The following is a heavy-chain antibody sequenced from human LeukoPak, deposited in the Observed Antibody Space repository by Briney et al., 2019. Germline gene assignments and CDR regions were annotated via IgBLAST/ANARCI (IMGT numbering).Heavy chain of an antibody. D-gene: IGHD3-22*01. CDR2: INGYDGKT. CDR3: ARGPRYSYDSSVLLFDY. J-gene: IGHJ4*02. CDR1: GYTFTSSG. V-gene: IGHV1-18*01. Sequence: GASVKVSCKASGYTFTSSGISWVRQAPGQGLEWMGWINGYDGKTNYTRNLQNRVTMTTDTSTNTAYLELRRLRPGDTAAYYCARGPRYSYDSSVLLFDYWGQGSLVTVSS.